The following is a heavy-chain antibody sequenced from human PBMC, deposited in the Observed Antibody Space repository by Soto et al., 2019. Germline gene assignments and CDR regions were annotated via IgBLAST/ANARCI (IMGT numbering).Heavy chain of an antibody. CDR3: ARGPPKNGHYYVGDY. Sequence: GGSLRLSCAASGFSFSTYAMGWVRQAPGKGLEWVSAISSSGGGTNYADSVKGRFTISRDNAQNTLFLQMNSVRAEDTALYYCARGPPKNGHYYVGDYWGQGALVTAPQ. CDR1: GFSFSTYA. J-gene: IGHJ4*02. D-gene: IGHD3-22*01. V-gene: IGHV3-23*01. CDR2: ISSSGGGT.